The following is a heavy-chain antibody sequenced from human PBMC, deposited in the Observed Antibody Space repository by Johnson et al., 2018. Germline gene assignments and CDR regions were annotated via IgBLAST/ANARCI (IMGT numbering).Heavy chain of an antibody. D-gene: IGHD3-10*01. J-gene: IGHJ6*02. CDR2: IGTAGDT. CDR3: AREGSGFGDGNGMDV. V-gene: IGHV3-13*01. Sequence: VQLVESGGGLVQPGGSLRLSCAASGFTFSSYDMHWVRQATGKGLEWVSAIGTAGDTYYPGSVKGRFTISRENAKNSLYFQMNRLRAGDTAVDYCAREGSGFGDGNGMDVWGQGTTVTVSS. CDR1: GFTFSSYD.